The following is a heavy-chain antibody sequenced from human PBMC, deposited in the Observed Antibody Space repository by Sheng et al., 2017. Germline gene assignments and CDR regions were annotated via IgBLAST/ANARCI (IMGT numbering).Heavy chain of an antibody. V-gene: IGHV1-18*01. Sequence: QVQLVQSGAEVKKPGASVKVSCKASGYTFTSYGISWVRQAPGQGLEWMGWISAYNGNTNYAQKLQGRVTMTTDTSTSTAYMELRSLRSDDTAVYYCARAKSGELWVFGLIAVAASFDYWGQGTLVTVSS. D-gene: IGHD6-19*01. J-gene: IGHJ4*02. CDR3: ARAKSGELWVFGLIAVAASFDY. CDR2: ISAYNGNT. CDR1: GYTFTSYG.